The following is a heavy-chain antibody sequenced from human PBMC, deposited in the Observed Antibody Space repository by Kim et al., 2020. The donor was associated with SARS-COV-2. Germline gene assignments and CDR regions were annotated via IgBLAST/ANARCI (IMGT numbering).Heavy chain of an antibody. V-gene: IGHV4-34*01. J-gene: IGHJ4*02. CDR2: INHSGST. D-gene: IGHD6-6*01. Sequence: SETLSLTCAVYGGSFSGYYWSWIRQPPGKGLEWIGEINHSGSTNYNPSLKSRVTISVDTSKNQFSLKLSSVTAADTAVYYCASAFIAARFFDYWGQGTLVTVSS. CDR1: GGSFSGYY. CDR3: ASAFIAARFFDY.